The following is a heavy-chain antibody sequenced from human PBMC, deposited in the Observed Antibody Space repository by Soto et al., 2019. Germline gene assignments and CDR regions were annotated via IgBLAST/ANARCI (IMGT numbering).Heavy chain of an antibody. CDR1: GFTFSSYA. CDR2: IGGSDGST. Sequence: EVQLLESGGGLVQPGGSLRLSCAASGFTFSSYAMSWVRQAPGKGLEWVSTIGGSDGSTYYADSVKGRFTISRDNSQNTLYLQMNSLRAEDTAVYYCAKEYSSGWYYFDYWGQGTLVTVSS. D-gene: IGHD6-19*01. CDR3: AKEYSSGWYYFDY. V-gene: IGHV3-23*01. J-gene: IGHJ4*02.